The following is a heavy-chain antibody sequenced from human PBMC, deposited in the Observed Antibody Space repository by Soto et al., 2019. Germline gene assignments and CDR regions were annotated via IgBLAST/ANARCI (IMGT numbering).Heavy chain of an antibody. Sequence: QVQLVESGGGVVQPGRSLRLSCAASGFTFSNYGMHWVRQAPGKGLEWVAVIWYDGSNKYYAESVKGRFTISRDNSKNTRYLHMNSMRAEDTAVYYCAREDYGDSHDYWGQGTLVTVSS. J-gene: IGHJ4*02. CDR3: AREDYGDSHDY. D-gene: IGHD4-17*01. CDR1: GFTFSNYG. CDR2: IWYDGSNK. V-gene: IGHV3-33*01.